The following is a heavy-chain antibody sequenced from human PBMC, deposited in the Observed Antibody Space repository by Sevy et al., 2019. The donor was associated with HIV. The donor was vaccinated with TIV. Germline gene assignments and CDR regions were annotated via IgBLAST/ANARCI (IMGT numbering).Heavy chain of an antibody. J-gene: IGHJ6*02. CDR1: GFTFSSYG. Sequence: GGSLRLSCAASGFTFSSYGMHWVRRARGKGLEWVALTWYDGSTKFYADSVKGRFTISRDNSKNILSLQMNSLRADDTAVYYCARVRSIYVDTTHYYAMDVWGQGTTVTVSS. V-gene: IGHV3-33*01. CDR3: ARVRSIYVDTTHYYAMDV. CDR2: TWYDGSTK. D-gene: IGHD5-18*01.